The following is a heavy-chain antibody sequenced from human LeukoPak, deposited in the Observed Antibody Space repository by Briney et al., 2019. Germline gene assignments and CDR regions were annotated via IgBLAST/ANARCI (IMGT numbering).Heavy chain of an antibody. CDR2: IYYSGST. D-gene: IGHD6-13*01. CDR3: ARHAWGSSWYYWFDP. Sequence: SETLSLTCTVSGGSISSYYWSWIRQPPGKGLEWIGYIYYSGSTNYNPSLKSRVTISVDTSKNQFSLKLTSMTAADTAVYYCARHAWGSSWYYWFDPWGQGTLVTVSS. J-gene: IGHJ5*02. V-gene: IGHV4-59*08. CDR1: GGSISSYY.